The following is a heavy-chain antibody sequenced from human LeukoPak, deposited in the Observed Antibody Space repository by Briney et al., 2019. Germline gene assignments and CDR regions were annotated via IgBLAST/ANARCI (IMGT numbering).Heavy chain of an antibody. J-gene: IGHJ4*02. CDR3: ARGTVRGALDY. D-gene: IGHD3-10*01. V-gene: IGHV4-30-4*08. CDR2: IYYSGST. Sequence: SETLSLTCTVSGGALSSSGYYWGWSRQPPGKGLEWIGYIYYSGSTYYNPSLKSRVTISVDTSKNQFSLKLSSVTAADTAVYYCARGTVRGALDYWGQGTLVTVSS. CDR1: GGALSSSGYY.